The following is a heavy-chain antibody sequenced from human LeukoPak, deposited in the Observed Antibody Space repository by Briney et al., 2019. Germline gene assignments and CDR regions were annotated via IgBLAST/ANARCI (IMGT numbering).Heavy chain of an antibody. J-gene: IGHJ4*02. Sequence: GGSLRLSCAASGFTFGSYAMYWVRQAPGEGLESVSGIFGSGGSAHYADSVKGRFTISRDNSKNTVYLQMDSLRAEDTATYYCAKTTTGYSSGRYPAWPIDYWGQGTLVTVSS. D-gene: IGHD2-15*01. CDR1: GFTFGSYA. CDR2: IFGSGGSA. V-gene: IGHV3-23*01. CDR3: AKTTTGYSSGRYPAWPIDY.